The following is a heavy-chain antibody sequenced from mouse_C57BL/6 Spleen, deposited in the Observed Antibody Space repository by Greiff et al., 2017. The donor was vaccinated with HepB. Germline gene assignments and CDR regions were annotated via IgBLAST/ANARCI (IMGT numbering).Heavy chain of an antibody. D-gene: IGHD1-1*01. CDR3: ARSNYYGSSYPLGY. CDR2: IYPGSGNT. J-gene: IGHJ2*01. CDR1: GYSFTSYY. Sequence: QVQLQQSGPELVKPGASVKISCKASGYSFTSYYIHWVKQRPGQGLEWIGWIYPGSGNTKYNEKFKGKATLTADTSSSTAYIQLSSLTSEDSAVYYCARSNYYGSSYPLGYWGQGTTLTVSS. V-gene: IGHV1-66*01.